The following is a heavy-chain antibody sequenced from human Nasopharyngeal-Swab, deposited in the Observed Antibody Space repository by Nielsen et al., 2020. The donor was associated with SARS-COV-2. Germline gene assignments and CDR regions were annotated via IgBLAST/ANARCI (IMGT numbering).Heavy chain of an antibody. V-gene: IGHV4-39*01. CDR2: IYYSGST. CDR1: GGSISSSSYY. CDR3: ARHHISYCSGGSCYPNWFDP. Sequence: SETLSLTCTVSGGSISSSSYYRGWIRQPPGKGLEWIGSIYYSGSTYYNPSLKSRVTISVDTSKNQFSLKLSSVAAADTAVYYCARHHISYCSGGSCYPNWFDPWGQGTLVTVSS. D-gene: IGHD2-15*01. J-gene: IGHJ5*02.